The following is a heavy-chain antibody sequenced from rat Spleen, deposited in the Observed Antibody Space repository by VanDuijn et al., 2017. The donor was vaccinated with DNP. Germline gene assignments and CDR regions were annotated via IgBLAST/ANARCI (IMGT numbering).Heavy chain of an antibody. CDR3: ARWNIGTSTLDY. CDR1: GYSITSSY. J-gene: IGHJ2*01. Sequence: EVQLQESGPGLVKPSQSLSLTCSVTGYSITSSYRWNWIRKFPGNKMEWIGYISYSGTTSYHPSLKSRISITRDTSKNQFFLQLSSVTTEDTATYYCARWNIGTSTLDYWGQGVMVTVSS. CDR2: ISYSGTT. D-gene: IGHD1-5*01. V-gene: IGHV3-1*01.